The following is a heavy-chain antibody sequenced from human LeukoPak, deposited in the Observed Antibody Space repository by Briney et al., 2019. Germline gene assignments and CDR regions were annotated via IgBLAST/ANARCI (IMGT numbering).Heavy chain of an antibody. V-gene: IGHV4-61*02. CDR1: GGSISSGSYY. J-gene: IGHJ4*02. CDR2: IFTSGST. Sequence: SQTLSLTCTVSGGSISSGSYYWSWIRQPAGKGLEWIGRIFTSGSTKYNPSLKSRVTISVDTSKNQFSLKMSSVTAADTAVYYCARDLRYDSSGWAFDYWGQGTLVTVSS. D-gene: IGHD3-22*01. CDR3: ARDLRYDSSGWAFDY.